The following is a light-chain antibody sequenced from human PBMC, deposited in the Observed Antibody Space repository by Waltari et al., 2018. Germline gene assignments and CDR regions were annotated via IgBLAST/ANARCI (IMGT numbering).Light chain of an antibody. CDR1: SSDVGAYNY. J-gene: IGLJ2*01. V-gene: IGLV2-14*01. CDR2: EVS. Sequence: QSALTQPASVSGSPGQSITISCTGTSSDVGAYNYVSWYQQHPGRAPKLMIYEVSKRPSVVSNRCSGSKSGNTASLTISGLQAEDEADYSCNSYTSSSTLVFGGGTKLTVL. CDR3: NSYTSSSTLV.